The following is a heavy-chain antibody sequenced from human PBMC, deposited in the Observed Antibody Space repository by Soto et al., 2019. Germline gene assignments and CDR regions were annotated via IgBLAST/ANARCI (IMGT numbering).Heavy chain of an antibody. CDR1: GGSISSYY. Sequence: SETLSLTCTVSGGSISSYYWSWIRQPPGKGLEWIGYIYYSGSTNYNPSLKSRVTISVDTSKNQFSLKLSSVTAADTAVYYCARYSNRIDYWGQGTLVTVSS. CDR3: ARYSNRIDY. J-gene: IGHJ4*02. V-gene: IGHV4-59*01. D-gene: IGHD2-15*01. CDR2: IYYSGST.